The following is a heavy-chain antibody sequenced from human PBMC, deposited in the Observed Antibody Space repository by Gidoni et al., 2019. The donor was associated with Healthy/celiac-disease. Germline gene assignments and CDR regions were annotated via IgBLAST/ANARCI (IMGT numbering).Heavy chain of an antibody. J-gene: IGHJ4*02. CDR2: IWYDGSNK. CDR1: GFTFSSYG. Sequence: QVQLVESGGGVVQPGRSLRLSCAASGFTFSSYGMPWVRQAPGKGLEWVAVIWYDGSNKYYADSVKGRFTISRDNSKNTLYLQMNSLRAEDTAVYYCARDLDDYGSGSYYASGFDYWGQGTLVTVSS. D-gene: IGHD3-10*01. V-gene: IGHV3-33*01. CDR3: ARDLDDYGSGSYYASGFDY.